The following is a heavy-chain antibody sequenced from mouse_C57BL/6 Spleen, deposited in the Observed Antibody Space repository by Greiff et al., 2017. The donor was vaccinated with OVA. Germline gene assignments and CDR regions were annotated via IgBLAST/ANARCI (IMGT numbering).Heavy chain of an antibody. Sequence: EVKLEESGGGLVQPGGSMKLSCAASGFTFSDAWMDWVRQSPEKGLEWVAEIRNKANNHATYYAESVKGRFTISRDDSKSSVYLQMNSLRAEDTGIYYCTRSLNYYGSLYWYFDVWGTGTTVTVSS. J-gene: IGHJ1*03. D-gene: IGHD1-1*01. CDR1: GFTFSDAW. V-gene: IGHV6-6*01. CDR2: IRNKANNHAT. CDR3: TRSLNYYGSLYWYFDV.